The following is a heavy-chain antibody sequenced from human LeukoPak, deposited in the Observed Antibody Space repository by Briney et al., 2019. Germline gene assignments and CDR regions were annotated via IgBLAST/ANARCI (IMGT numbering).Heavy chain of an antibody. CDR3: AKDFHSRGYDF. Sequence: GGSLRLSCAASGFTFSNYAMTWVRQAPGKGLEWVSVISAGGSNTDYADSVKGRFTISRDDSKNTVSLQMNSLRAEDAAVYYCAKDFHSRGYDFWGQGTLVTVSS. CDR2: ISAGGSNT. D-gene: IGHD3-22*01. J-gene: IGHJ4*02. V-gene: IGHV3-23*01. CDR1: GFTFSNYA.